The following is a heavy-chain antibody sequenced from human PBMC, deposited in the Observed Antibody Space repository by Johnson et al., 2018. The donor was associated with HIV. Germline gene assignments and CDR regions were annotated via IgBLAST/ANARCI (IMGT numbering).Heavy chain of an antibody. V-gene: IGHV3-30-3*01. CDR1: GFTFRNYA. CDR3: ARVEGGSSSNAFDI. J-gene: IGHJ3*02. D-gene: IGHD6-13*01. CDR2: ISYDGSNK. Sequence: QVQLVESGGDLVQPGGSLRLSCAASGFTFRNYALTWVRQAPGQGLEWVAVISYDGSNKYYADSVKGRFTISRDTSKNTLSLQMNSLRAEDTAVYYWARVEGGSSSNAFDIWGKGTMFTVSS.